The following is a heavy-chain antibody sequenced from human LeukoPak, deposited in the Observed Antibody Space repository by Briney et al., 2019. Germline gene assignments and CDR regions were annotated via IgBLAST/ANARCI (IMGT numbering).Heavy chain of an antibody. Sequence: SETLSFTCTVSGGSISTYYWSWIRQAPGKGLEWIGYINYSGSTDYNPSLKSRVTISVDTSKNQLSLKMRSVTAADTAVYYCAREYSSFEYWGQGTLVTVSS. CDR2: INYSGST. D-gene: IGHD6-13*01. V-gene: IGHV4-59*01. CDR3: AREYSSFEY. J-gene: IGHJ4*02. CDR1: GGSISTYY.